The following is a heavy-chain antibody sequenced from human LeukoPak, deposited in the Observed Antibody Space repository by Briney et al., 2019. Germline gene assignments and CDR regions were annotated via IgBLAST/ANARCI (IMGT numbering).Heavy chain of an antibody. CDR2: ISAYNGNS. CDR1: GYTFTTYG. V-gene: IGHV1-18*01. Sequence: GASVKVSCKASGYTFTTYGINWVRQAPGQGLEWMGWISAYNGNSNFAQKFQGRVSMTSDTSTNTAYMELRSLRSDDTAVYYCARTQVVPAPGDPWGQGTLVTVSS. D-gene: IGHD2-2*01. J-gene: IGHJ5*02. CDR3: ARTQVVPAPGDP.